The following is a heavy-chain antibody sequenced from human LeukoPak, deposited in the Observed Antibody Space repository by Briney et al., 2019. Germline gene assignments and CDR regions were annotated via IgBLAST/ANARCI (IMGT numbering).Heavy chain of an antibody. J-gene: IGHJ4*02. V-gene: IGHV4-34*01. CDR3: ARGGGSYLFDY. Sequence: PSETLSLTCAVYGGSFSGYYWSWIRQPPGKGLEWIGEINHSGSTNYNPSLKSRVTISVDTSKNQFSLKLSSVTAADTAVYYCARGGGSYLFDYWGQGSLVTVSS. CDR2: INHSGST. CDR1: GGSFSGYY. D-gene: IGHD1-26*01.